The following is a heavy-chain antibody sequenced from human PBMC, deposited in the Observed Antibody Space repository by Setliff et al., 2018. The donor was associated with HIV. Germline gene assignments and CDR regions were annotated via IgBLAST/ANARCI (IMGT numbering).Heavy chain of an antibody. V-gene: IGHV4-4*08. J-gene: IGHJ4*02. CDR1: DDSFSNYD. Sequence: SETLSLTCVVSDDSFSNYDWTWIRQPPGKALEWIGYISSSGTTNYNPSLRSRVTISVDTSKIQFSLKLSSVTAADTAVYYCARLLAAGGLFDYWGQGTLVTVSS. CDR2: ISSSGTT. CDR3: ARLLAAGGLFDY. D-gene: IGHD6-13*01.